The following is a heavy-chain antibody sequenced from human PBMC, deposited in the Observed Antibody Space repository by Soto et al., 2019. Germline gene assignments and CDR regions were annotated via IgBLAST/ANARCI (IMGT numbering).Heavy chain of an antibody. CDR3: AKDPGGH. CDR1: GFTFSSYG. J-gene: IGHJ3*01. CDR2: ISYDGSNK. D-gene: IGHD1-26*01. Sequence: QVQLVESGGGVVQPGRSLRLSCAASGFTFSSYGMHWVGQAPGKGLEWVAVISYDGSNKYYADSVKGRFTISRDNSKNTLYLQMNSLRAEDTAVYYCAKDPGGHWGQGTMVTVSS. V-gene: IGHV3-30*18.